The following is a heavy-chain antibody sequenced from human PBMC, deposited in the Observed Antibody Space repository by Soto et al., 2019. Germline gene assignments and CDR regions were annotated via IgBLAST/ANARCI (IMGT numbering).Heavy chain of an antibody. CDR3: AREGHCSGGSCYAADY. CDR2: VNHSGST. J-gene: IGHJ4*02. V-gene: IGHV4-34*01. CDR1: GESFSGYY. Sequence: SETRSLTCAVYGESFSGYYWSWIRQPPGKGLEWIGEVNHSGSTNYNPSLKSRVTISVDTSKNQFSLKLSSVTAADTAVYYCAREGHCSGGSCYAADYWGQGTLVTVSS. D-gene: IGHD2-15*01.